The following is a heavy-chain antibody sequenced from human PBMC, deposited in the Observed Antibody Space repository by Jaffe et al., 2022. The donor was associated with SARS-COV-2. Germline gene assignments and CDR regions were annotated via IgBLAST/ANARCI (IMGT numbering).Heavy chain of an antibody. CDR1: GYTFTSYY. CDR3: ARSSGYYYYY. J-gene: IGHJ4*02. Sequence: QVQLVQSGAEVKKPGASVKVSCKASGYTFTSYYIHWVRQAPGQGLEWMGMFNPSGGSTTYTQKLQGRVTMTRDTSSSTVYMELSSLKSEDTAVYFCARSSGYYYYYWGQGTLVTVSS. D-gene: IGHD3-22*01. CDR2: FNPSGGST. V-gene: IGHV1-46*04.